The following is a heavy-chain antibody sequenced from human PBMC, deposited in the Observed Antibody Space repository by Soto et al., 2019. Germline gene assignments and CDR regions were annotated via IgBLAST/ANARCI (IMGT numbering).Heavy chain of an antibody. D-gene: IGHD3-10*01. J-gene: IGHJ5*02. V-gene: IGHV4-61*01. CDR1: GGSVSSGSYY. Sequence: QVQLQESGPGLVKPSETLSLTCTVSGGSVSSGSYYWSWIRQPPGKGLEWIGYIYYSGRTNNNPSRKSRDNKSVDTSKNQFPLKLSSVTAADTAVYYCARELLWFGELPNWFDPWGQGTLVTVSS. CDR2: IYYSGRT. CDR3: ARELLWFGELPNWFDP.